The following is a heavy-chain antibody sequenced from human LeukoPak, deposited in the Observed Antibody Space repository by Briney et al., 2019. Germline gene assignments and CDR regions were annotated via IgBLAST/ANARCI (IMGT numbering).Heavy chain of an antibody. D-gene: IGHD2-8*01. J-gene: IGHJ6*03. CDR3: ARDLDLMSRYYYYYMDV. Sequence: KPSGTLSLTCAVYGGSFSGYYWSWIRQPPGKGLEWIGEINHSGSTSYNPSLKSRVTISVDTSKNQFSLKLSSVTAADTAVYYCARDLDLMSRYYYYYMDVWGKGTTVTVSS. CDR2: INHSGST. V-gene: IGHV4-34*01. CDR1: GGSFSGYY.